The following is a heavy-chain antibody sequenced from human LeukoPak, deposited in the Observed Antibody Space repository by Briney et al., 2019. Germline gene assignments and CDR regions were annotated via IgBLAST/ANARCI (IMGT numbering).Heavy chain of an antibody. Sequence: ASVKVSCKASGYTYTTDGISWVRQAPGQGLEWMVWIDTYSGKTNYAQKFQGRVTMTSDTSTSTAYMELRSLRSDDTAVYYCARDRGIAEADSFDPWGQGTLVTVPS. J-gene: IGHJ5*02. CDR1: GYTYTTDG. D-gene: IGHD6-13*01. V-gene: IGHV1-18*01. CDR3: ARDRGIAEADSFDP. CDR2: IDTYSGKT.